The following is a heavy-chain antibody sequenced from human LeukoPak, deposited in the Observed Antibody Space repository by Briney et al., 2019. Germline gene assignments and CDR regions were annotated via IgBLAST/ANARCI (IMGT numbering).Heavy chain of an antibody. V-gene: IGHV4-31*11. J-gene: IGHJ6*02. CDR2: IYYSGST. CDR3: AITADYYYYGMDV. Sequence: SETLSLTCAVYGGSLSGYYWSWIRQHPGKGLEWIGYIYYSGSTYYNPSLKSRVTISVDTSKNQFSLKLSSVTAADTAVYYCAITADYYYYGMDVWGQGTTVTVSS. CDR1: GGSLSGYY.